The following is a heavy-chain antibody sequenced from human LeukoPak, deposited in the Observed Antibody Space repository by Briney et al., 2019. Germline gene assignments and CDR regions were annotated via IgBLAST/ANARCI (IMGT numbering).Heavy chain of an antibody. CDR3: ASPYSSSWYSYFQH. D-gene: IGHD6-13*01. Sequence: ASVKVSCKASGYTFTGYYMHWVRQAPGQGLEWMGWINPNSGGTNYAQKFQGRVTMTRDTSISTAYMELSRLRSDDTAVYYCASPYSSSWYSYFQHWGQGTLVTAPS. CDR2: INPNSGGT. J-gene: IGHJ1*01. V-gene: IGHV1-2*02. CDR1: GYTFTGYY.